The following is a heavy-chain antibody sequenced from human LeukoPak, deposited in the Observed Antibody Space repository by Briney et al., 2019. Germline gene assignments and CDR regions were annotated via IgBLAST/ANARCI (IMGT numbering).Heavy chain of an antibody. Sequence: SVKVSCKASGGTFSSYAISWVRQAPGQGLEWMGGIIPIFGTANYAQKFQGRVTITADESTSTAYMELSSLRSEDTAVYYCARAPLDIVATLGYYYYYMDVWGKGTTVTISS. CDR1: GGTFSSYA. CDR3: ARAPLDIVATLGYYYYYMDV. D-gene: IGHD5-12*01. V-gene: IGHV1-69*13. J-gene: IGHJ6*03. CDR2: IIPIFGTA.